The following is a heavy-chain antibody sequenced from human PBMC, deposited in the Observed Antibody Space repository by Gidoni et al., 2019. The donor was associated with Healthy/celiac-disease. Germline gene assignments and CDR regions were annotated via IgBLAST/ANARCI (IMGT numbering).Heavy chain of an antibody. V-gene: IGHV4-39*01. D-gene: IGHD6-19*01. J-gene: IGHJ4*02. CDR1: GGSISSSSYY. Sequence: QLQLQESGPGLVKPSETLSLTCTVSGGSISSSSYYWGWIRQPPGKGLEWIGSIYYSGSTYYNPSLKSRVTISVDTSKNQFSLKLSSVTAADTAVYYCARRLAVAAVFDYWGQGTLVTVSS. CDR3: ARRLAVAAVFDY. CDR2: IYYSGST.